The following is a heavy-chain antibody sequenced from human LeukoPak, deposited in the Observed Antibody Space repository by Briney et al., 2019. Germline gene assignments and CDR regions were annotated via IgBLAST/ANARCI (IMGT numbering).Heavy chain of an antibody. CDR3: AKDAGGRDFDY. Sequence: GGSLRLSCAASGFTFSSYGMHWVRQAPGKGLEWVAVTSSDGNNKYYADSMKGRFTISRDNSKNTLYLQMNSLRAEDTAVYYCAKDAGGRDFDYWGQGTLVTVSS. CDR2: TSSDGNNK. CDR1: GFTFSSYG. J-gene: IGHJ4*02. V-gene: IGHV3-30*18. D-gene: IGHD1-26*01.